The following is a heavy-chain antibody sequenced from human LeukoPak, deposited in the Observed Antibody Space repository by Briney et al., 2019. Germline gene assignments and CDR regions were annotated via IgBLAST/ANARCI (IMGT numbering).Heavy chain of an antibody. D-gene: IGHD2-8*02. J-gene: IGHJ2*01. CDR3: AKDADAVYWRGYFDL. Sequence: GGSLRLSCAASTFTFSHYAMSWVRQAPGKGLEWVSALSGSGGKGLERVSTMSGTGGGTYYADSVKGRFTISRDNSKNTLYLQMNSLRAEDTAVYYCAKDADAVYWRGYFDLWGRGTLVTVSS. V-gene: IGHV3-23*01. CDR1: TFTFSHYA. CDR2: MSGTGGGT.